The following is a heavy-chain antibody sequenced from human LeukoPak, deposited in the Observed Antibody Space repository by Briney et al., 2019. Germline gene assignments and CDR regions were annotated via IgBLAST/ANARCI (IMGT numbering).Heavy chain of an antibody. J-gene: IGHJ4*02. CDR1: GGSINSYY. Sequence: SETLSLTCTVSGGSINSYYWTWTRQPAGKGLEWIGRIHTSGNTDYNPSLQSRITMSVDTSKNQFSLKLSSVTAADTAVYYCAREGSMTARPFVSIDYWGQGTLVTVSS. V-gene: IGHV4-4*07. D-gene: IGHD6-6*01. CDR2: IHTSGNT. CDR3: AREGSMTARPFVSIDY.